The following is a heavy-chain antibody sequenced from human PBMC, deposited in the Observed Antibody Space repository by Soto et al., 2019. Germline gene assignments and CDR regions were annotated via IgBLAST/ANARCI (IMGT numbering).Heavy chain of an antibody. Sequence: QVQLQESGPGLVKPSQTLSLTCTVSGGSISSGGYYWSWIRQHPGKGLEWIGYIYYSGSTYYNPSLKSRVTMSVDTSKNQFALKLSSVTAADTAVYYRARGIAPRTVVTYTFDYWGQGTLVTVSS. CDR3: ARGIAPRTVVTYTFDY. J-gene: IGHJ4*02. D-gene: IGHD2-15*01. CDR1: GGSISSGGYY. V-gene: IGHV4-31*03. CDR2: IYYSGST.